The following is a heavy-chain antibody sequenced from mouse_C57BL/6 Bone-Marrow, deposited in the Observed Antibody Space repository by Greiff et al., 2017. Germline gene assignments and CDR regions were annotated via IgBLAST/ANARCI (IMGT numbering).Heavy chain of an antibody. D-gene: IGHD4-1*01. CDR2: INPSSGYT. Sequence: QVQLKQSGAELARPGASVKMSCKASGYTFTSYTMHWVKQRPGPGLEWIGYINPSSGYTKYNQKFKDKATLTADKSSSTAYMQLSSLTSEDSAVYYCARSLGRDYFDYWGQGTTRTVSS. CDR3: ARSLGRDYFDY. V-gene: IGHV1-4*01. CDR1: GYTFTSYT. J-gene: IGHJ2*01.